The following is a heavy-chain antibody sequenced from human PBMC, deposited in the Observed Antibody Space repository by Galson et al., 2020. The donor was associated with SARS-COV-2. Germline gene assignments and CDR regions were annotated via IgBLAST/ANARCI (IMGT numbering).Heavy chain of an antibody. V-gene: IGHV1-69*13. Sequence: SVKVSCKASGGTFSSYAISWVRQAPGQGLEWMGGFIPIFGTANYAQKFQGRVTITADESTSTAYMELSSLRSEDTAVYYCARDPGSFGESYYYYYYGMDVWGQGTTVTVSS. J-gene: IGHJ6*02. D-gene: IGHD3-10*01. CDR1: GGTFSSYA. CDR2: FIPIFGTA. CDR3: ARDPGSFGESYYYYYYGMDV.